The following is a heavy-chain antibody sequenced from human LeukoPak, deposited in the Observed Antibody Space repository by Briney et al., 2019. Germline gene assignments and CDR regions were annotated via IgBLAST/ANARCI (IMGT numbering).Heavy chain of an antibody. CDR3: ASHLGRITMVRGVIVPFDY. CDR1: GGTFSSYA. D-gene: IGHD3-10*01. Sequence: SVKVSCKASGGTFSSYAISWVRQAPGQGLEWMGGIIPIFGTASYAQKFQGRVTITADESTSTAYMELSSLRSEDTAVYYCASHLGRITMVRGVIVPFDYWGQGTLVTVSS. CDR2: IIPIFGTA. V-gene: IGHV1-69*13. J-gene: IGHJ4*02.